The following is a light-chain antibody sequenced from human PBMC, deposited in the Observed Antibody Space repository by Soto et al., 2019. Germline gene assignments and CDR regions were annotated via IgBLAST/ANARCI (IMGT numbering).Light chain of an antibody. V-gene: IGKV1-5*03. CDR3: QHYNTYSRT. J-gene: IGKJ1*01. CDR1: QSISSW. Sequence: DIQMTQSPSTLSASVGDRVTITCRASQSISSWLAWYQQKPGKAPKLLIYKASSLESGVPSRFSGSGSGTEFTLTISSLQPDDFATDYCQHYNTYSRTFGQGTKVAIK. CDR2: KAS.